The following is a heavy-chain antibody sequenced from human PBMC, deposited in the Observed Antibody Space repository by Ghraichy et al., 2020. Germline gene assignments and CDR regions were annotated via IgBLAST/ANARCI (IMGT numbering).Heavy chain of an antibody. V-gene: IGHV4-4*07. J-gene: IGHJ4*02. CDR1: GGSMSTYY. CDR3: ARESASPAGTVDY. CDR2: IYASGST. D-gene: IGHD6-13*01. Sequence: ESLNISCTVSGGSMSTYYWSWIRQSAGKGLEWIGRIYASGSTNYNPSLKSRVTMSVDTSKNQFSLRVTSVTAADTAVYYCARESASPAGTVDYWGQGTLVTVSS.